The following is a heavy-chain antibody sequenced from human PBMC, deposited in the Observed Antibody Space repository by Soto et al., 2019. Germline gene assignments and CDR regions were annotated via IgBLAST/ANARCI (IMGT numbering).Heavy chain of an antibody. D-gene: IGHD1-7*01. Sequence: GGSLRLSCAASGFTFNNYAMSWVRQAPGKGLEWVSTIIGNGGSTYYADSVKGRFTISRDSSKDTLYLQMKSLRAEDTAIYYCAKDHPGISGTTRPSYYYDGMDVWGQGTTVTVSS. CDR2: IIGNGGST. J-gene: IGHJ6*02. CDR1: GFTFNNYA. CDR3: AKDHPGISGTTRPSYYYDGMDV. V-gene: IGHV3-23*01.